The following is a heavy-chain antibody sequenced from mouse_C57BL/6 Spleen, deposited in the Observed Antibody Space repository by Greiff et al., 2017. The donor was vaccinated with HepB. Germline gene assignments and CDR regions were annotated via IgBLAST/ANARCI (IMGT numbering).Heavy chain of an antibody. CDR1: GYTFTSYW. CDR3: ARGPLYYAMDY. V-gene: IGHV1-61*01. CDR2: IYPSDSET. J-gene: IGHJ4*01. Sequence: QVQLQQPGAELVRPGSSVKLSCKASGYTFTSYWMDWVKQRPGQGLEWIGNIYPSDSETHYNQKFKDKATLTVDKSSSTAYMQLSSLTSEDSAVYYCARGPLYYAMDYWGQGTSVTVSS.